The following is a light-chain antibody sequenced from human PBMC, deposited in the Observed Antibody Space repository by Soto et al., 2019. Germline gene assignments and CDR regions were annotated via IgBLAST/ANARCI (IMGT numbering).Light chain of an antibody. J-gene: IGKJ4*01. V-gene: IGKV4-1*01. CDR1: QSVLYSSNNKNY. CDR3: QQYYSTPLT. Sequence: DIVMTQSPDPLAVSPGERATINCKSSQSVLYSSNNKNYLVWYQQRPGQPPKLLLYWASTRESGVPDRFSGSGSGTDFTLTISSLQAEDVAVYYCQQYYSTPLTFGGGTKV. CDR2: WAS.